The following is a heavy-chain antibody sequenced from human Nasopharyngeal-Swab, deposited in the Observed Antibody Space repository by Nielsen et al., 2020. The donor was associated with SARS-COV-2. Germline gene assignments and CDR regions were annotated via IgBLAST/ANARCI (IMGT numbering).Heavy chain of an antibody. CDR3: ARLPFSSTWIGYHYELDL. CDR2: VYTTGDT. J-gene: IGHJ4*02. CDR1: GGSITSGKFY. V-gene: IGHV4-61*02. D-gene: IGHD2-2*01. Sequence: SETLSLTCTVSGGSITSGKFYWSWIRQPAGRTLEWIGRVYTTGDTKYNPSLKSRVTVSLGTSKNQFSLEMRSVTAADTAVYYCARLPFSSTWIGYHYELDLWGQGTLVTVSS.